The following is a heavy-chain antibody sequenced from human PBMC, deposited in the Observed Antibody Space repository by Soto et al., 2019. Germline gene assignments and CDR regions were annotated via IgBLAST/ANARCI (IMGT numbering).Heavy chain of an antibody. D-gene: IGHD1-26*01. CDR2: IYYSGST. Sequence: QVQLQESGPGLVKPSQTLSLTCSVSGGSISSGGYYWIWIRQHPEKGLEWIGYIYYSGSTNYNPSLKRRVIISGDTSSNRFSLDLRSVTAADTAIYYCARHSASWQWFDYWGQGTLVTVSS. CDR3: ARHSASWQWFDY. V-gene: IGHV4-31*03. J-gene: IGHJ5*01. CDR1: GGSISSGGYY.